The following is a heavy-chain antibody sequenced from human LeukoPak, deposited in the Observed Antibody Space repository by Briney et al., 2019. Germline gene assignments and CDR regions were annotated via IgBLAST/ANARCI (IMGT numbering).Heavy chain of an antibody. D-gene: IGHD1-26*01. CDR2: IKPDGSEK. CDR3: AKDAWEQWTFDY. V-gene: IGHV3-7*03. J-gene: IGHJ4*02. Sequence: PGGSLRLSCAASGFTFSSSWMSWVRQAPGKGLEWVTNIKPDGSEKYYVDSVKGRFTISRDNAKNSLYLQMNSPRAEDTAVYYCAKDAWEQWTFDYWGQGTLVTVSS. CDR1: GFTFSSSW.